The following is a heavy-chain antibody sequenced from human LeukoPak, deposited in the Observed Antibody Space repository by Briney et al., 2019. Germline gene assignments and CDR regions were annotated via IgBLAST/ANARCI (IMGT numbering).Heavy chain of an antibody. CDR1: GFTFSSYS. CDR2: ISSSSSTI. V-gene: IGHV3-48*02. CDR3: ARATDYYDSSGYYGFDY. D-gene: IGHD3-22*01. J-gene: IGHJ4*02. Sequence: PGGSLRLSCAASGFTFSSYSMNWVRQAPGKGLEWVSYISSSSSTIYYADSVKGRFTIFRDNAKNSLYLQMNSLRDEDTAVYYCARATDYYDSSGYYGFDYWGQGTLVTVSS.